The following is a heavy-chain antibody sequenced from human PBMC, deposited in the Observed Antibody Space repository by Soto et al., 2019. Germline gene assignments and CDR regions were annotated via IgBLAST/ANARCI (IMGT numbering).Heavy chain of an antibody. CDR1: GYTFTSYG. CDR2: ISAYNGNA. CDR3: AFSRREQQLVTYFDY. D-gene: IGHD6-13*01. J-gene: IGHJ4*02. Sequence: GASVKVSCKASGYTFTSYGISWVRQAPGQGLEWMGWISAYNGNANYAQKFQGRVTMTTDTSTSTAYMELRSLRSEDTAVYYCAFSRREQQLVTYFDYWGQGTLVTVSS. V-gene: IGHV1-18*01.